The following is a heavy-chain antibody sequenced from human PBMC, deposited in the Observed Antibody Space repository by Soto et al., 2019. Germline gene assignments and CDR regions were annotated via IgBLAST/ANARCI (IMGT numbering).Heavy chain of an antibody. CDR2: ISGSGGST. J-gene: IGHJ2*01. CDR3: AKDDVTHYGDYDEFPYFDY. CDR1: GFTFSSYA. D-gene: IGHD4-17*01. Sequence: EVQLLESGGGLVQPGGSLRLSCAASGFTFSSYAVSWVRQAPGKGLGWVSAISGSGGSTYYADSVKGRFTISRDNSKNTLYLQMNSLRAEDKAVYYCAKDDVTHYGDYDEFPYFDYWGRGTLFTVSS. V-gene: IGHV3-23*01.